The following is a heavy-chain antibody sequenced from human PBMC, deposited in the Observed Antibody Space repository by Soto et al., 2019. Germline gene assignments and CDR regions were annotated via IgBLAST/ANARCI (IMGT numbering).Heavy chain of an antibody. CDR3: ARSQTADNWFDP. J-gene: IGHJ5*02. Sequence: SETLSLPCTVSGGSISSYYWSWIRQPPGKGLEWIGYMYYSGSTTYNPSLKSRVTMSVDTSKNQFSLKLRSVTAADTAVYYCARSQTADNWFDPWGQGTLVTVSS. V-gene: IGHV4-59*01. CDR2: MYYSGST. D-gene: IGHD2-21*02. CDR1: GGSISSYY.